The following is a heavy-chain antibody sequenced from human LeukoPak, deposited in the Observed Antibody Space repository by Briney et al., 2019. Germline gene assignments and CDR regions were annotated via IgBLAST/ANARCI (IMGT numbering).Heavy chain of an antibody. J-gene: IGHJ4*02. D-gene: IGHD3-16*01. CDR3: ARGLRGGSYYDY. V-gene: IGHV1-2*02. Sequence: ASVKVSCKASGYTFTGYYMHWVRQAPGQGLEWMGWINANSGATNYAQKLQGRVTMTTDTSTSTAYMELRSLRSDDTAVYYCARGLRGGSYYDYWGQGTLVTVSS. CDR1: GYTFTGYY. CDR2: INANSGAT.